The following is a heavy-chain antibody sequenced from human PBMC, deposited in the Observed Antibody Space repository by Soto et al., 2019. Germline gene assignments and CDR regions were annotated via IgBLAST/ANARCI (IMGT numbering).Heavy chain of an antibody. D-gene: IGHD3-10*01. V-gene: IGHV3-74*02. CDR2: MNEDGGTT. J-gene: IGHJ6*02. Sequence: VQLVESGGGVVQWGGSVRLSCTASGFTFNSHTMHWVRQAPGKGLVWVSRMNEDGGTTDYADSVKGRFTISRDNAKNTLYLQMNSLRVEDTAVYYCASDLSGRADVWGQGTTVTVSS. CDR1: GFTFNSHT. CDR3: ASDLSGRADV.